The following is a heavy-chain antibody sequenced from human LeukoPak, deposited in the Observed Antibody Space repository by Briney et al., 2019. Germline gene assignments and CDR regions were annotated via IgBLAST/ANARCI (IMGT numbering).Heavy chain of an antibody. V-gene: IGHV4-38-2*02. CDR3: AKETMVRGAINY. J-gene: IGHJ4*02. CDR2: IYHSGST. CDR1: GYSISSGYY. Sequence: PSETLSLTCAVSGYSISSGYYWGWIRQPPGKGLEWIGSIYHSGSTYYNPSLKSRVTISVDTSKNQFSLKLSSVTAADTAVYYCAKETMVRGAINYWGQGTLVTVSS. D-gene: IGHD3-10*01.